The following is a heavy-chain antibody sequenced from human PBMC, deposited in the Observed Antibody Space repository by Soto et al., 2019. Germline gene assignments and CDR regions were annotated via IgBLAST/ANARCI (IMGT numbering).Heavy chain of an antibody. CDR3: AVTCGRRMTTVTRFRECYFEY. CDR1: GYTFTNYG. Sequence: QVPLVQSGAEVKKPGASVKVSCKASGYTFTNYGITWVRQAPGQGLEWMGWISVDNGNTNYAQKLQGRVTMNTDTYTNTAYMELSRLRSDDTAVYYCAVTCGRRMTTVTRFRECYFEYWGQGTLVTDSS. D-gene: IGHD4-17*01. CDR2: ISVDNGNT. V-gene: IGHV1-18*01. J-gene: IGHJ4*02.